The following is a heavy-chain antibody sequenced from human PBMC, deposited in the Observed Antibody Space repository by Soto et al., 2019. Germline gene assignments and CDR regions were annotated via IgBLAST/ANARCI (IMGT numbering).Heavy chain of an antibody. CDR1: GGSISSYY. Sequence: SETLSLTCTVSGGSISSYYWSWIRQPPGKGLEWIGYIYYSGSTNYNPSLKSRVTISVDTSKNQFSLKLSSVTAADTAVYYCARVTLDLNYYYYYMDVWGKGTMVTVSS. J-gene: IGHJ6*03. V-gene: IGHV4-59*01. D-gene: IGHD3-16*02. CDR2: IYYSGST. CDR3: ARVTLDLNYYYYYMDV.